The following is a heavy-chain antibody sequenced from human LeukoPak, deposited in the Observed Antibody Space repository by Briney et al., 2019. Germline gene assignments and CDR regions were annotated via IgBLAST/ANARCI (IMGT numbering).Heavy chain of an antibody. Sequence: PGGSLRLSCAASGFTFSSYGMQWVRQAPGKGLEWVAVIWYDGSNKYYADSVKGRFTISRDNSKNTLYLQMNSLRAEDTAVYYCARARGRYSGSNFDYWGQGTLVTVSS. CDR3: ARARGRYSGSNFDY. J-gene: IGHJ4*02. V-gene: IGHV3-33*01. D-gene: IGHD1-26*01. CDR1: GFTFSSYG. CDR2: IWYDGSNK.